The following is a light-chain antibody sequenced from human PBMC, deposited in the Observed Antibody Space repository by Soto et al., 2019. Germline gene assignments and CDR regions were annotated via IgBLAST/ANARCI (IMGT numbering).Light chain of an antibody. J-gene: IGLJ2*01. CDR1: SSDVGTYNL. CDR2: EVS. Sequence: QSALTQPASVSGSPGQSITISCTGTSSDVGTYNLVSWYQQHPGKAPKLMIYEVSERPSGVSNRFSGSKSGNTASLTISGLQAEDEAEYDCCSYAGSNTLVVFGGGTKVTVL. V-gene: IGLV2-23*02. CDR3: CSYAGSNTLVV.